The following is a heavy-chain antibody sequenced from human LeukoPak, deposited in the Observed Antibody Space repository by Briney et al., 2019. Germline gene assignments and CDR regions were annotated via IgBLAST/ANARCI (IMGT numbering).Heavy chain of an antibody. CDR1: GFTFNNYA. Sequence: GGSLRLSGVASGFTFNNYAMHWVRQAPGKGLEWVSYISSSSSTIYYADSVKGRFTISRDNAKDSLYLQMNSLRDEDTAVYYCARDMTMAGEVPQYWGQGTLVTVSS. V-gene: IGHV3-48*02. J-gene: IGHJ4*02. D-gene: IGHD6-19*01. CDR2: ISSSSSTI. CDR3: ARDMTMAGEVPQY.